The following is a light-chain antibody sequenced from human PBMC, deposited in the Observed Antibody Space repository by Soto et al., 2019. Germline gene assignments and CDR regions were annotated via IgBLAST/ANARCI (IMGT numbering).Light chain of an antibody. Sequence: QSALTQPASVSGSPGQSSTISCTGTSSDVVGYNYVSWYQQHPGKAPKLRIYDVSNRPSGVSNRFSGSKSGNTASLTISGLQAEDEADYYCSSYTSSLTRVFGTGTKLTVL. CDR1: SSDVVGYNY. CDR2: DVS. CDR3: SSYTSSLTRV. V-gene: IGLV2-14*01. J-gene: IGLJ1*01.